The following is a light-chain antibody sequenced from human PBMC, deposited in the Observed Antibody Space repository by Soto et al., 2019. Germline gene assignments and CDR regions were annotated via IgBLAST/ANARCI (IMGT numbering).Light chain of an antibody. V-gene: IGKV1-5*03. J-gene: IGKJ1*01. Sequence: DTQMTQSPSTLSASVGDRVTITCRASQSISTSMAWYQQRPGTAPKLLIYKTSTLESGVPFRFSGSGSGTEFTLTISSLQPDDFATYYCQQYNTYSPTFGQGTKVEVK. CDR1: QSISTS. CDR3: QQYNTYSPT. CDR2: KTS.